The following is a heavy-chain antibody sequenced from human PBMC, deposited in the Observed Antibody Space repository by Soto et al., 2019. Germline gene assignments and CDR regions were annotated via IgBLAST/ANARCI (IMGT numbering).Heavy chain of an antibody. D-gene: IGHD3-10*01. J-gene: IGHJ5*02. CDR1: GGSFSGYY. V-gene: IGHV4-59*01. Sequence: SETLSLTCAVYGGSFSGYYWSWIRQPPGKGLEWIGYIYYSGSTNYNPSLKSRVTISVDTSKNQFSLKLSSVTAADTAVYYCARVNPLLWFGELSHNWFDPWGQGTLVTVSS. CDR2: IYYSGST. CDR3: ARVNPLLWFGELSHNWFDP.